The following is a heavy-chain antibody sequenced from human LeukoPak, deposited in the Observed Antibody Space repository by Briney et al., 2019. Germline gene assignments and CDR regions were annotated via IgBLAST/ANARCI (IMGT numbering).Heavy chain of an antibody. J-gene: IGHJ4*02. Sequence: PGGSLRLSCAASGFTFSSYSMTWVRQAPGRGLEWVSFISSRSDYIYYADSVKGRFTTSRDNVNNSLYLHMNSLRAEDTAVYYCARTKYYYDSSGYETYYFDYWGQGTLVTVSS. CDR1: GFTFSSYS. CDR2: ISSRSDYI. V-gene: IGHV3-21*01. D-gene: IGHD3-22*01. CDR3: ARTKYYYDSSGYETYYFDY.